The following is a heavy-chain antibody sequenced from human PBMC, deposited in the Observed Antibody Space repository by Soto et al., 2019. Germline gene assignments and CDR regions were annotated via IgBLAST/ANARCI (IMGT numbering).Heavy chain of an antibody. CDR3: ARDRHFRGGPDDI. CDR2: IYPGDSHA. V-gene: IGHV5-51*01. J-gene: IGHJ3*02. Sequence: LGESLKISCKVSGYSFTNYWIGWVRQIPGKGLEWMGIIYPGDSHAIYSPSFQGQVTMSADKSISTAYLQWSSLKASDTAMYYCARDRHFRGGPDDIWGQGTMVTVSS. CDR1: GYSFTNYW. D-gene: IGHD3-3*02.